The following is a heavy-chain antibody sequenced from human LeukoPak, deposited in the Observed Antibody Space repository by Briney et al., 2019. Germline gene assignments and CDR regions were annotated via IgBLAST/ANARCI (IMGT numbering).Heavy chain of an antibody. Sequence: GASVEVSCKALGYSFTTSTMHWVRQAPGQRLEWMGWINLGNGNTKYSQNFQHRVTITRDTSATTAYMEVSSLRSEDTAVYYCARGCHSWNWNCLDYWGQGTLVTVSS. J-gene: IGHJ4*02. CDR1: GYSFTTST. CDR2: INLGNGNT. V-gene: IGHV1-3*01. CDR3: ARGCHSWNWNCLDY. D-gene: IGHD1-7*01.